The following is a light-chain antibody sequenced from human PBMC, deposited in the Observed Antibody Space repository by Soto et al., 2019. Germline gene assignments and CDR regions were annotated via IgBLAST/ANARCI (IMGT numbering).Light chain of an antibody. V-gene: IGKV3-20*01. CDR3: QQYGTSEII. J-gene: IGKJ5*01. Sequence: EIVLTQSPDTLSLSPGERATLSCRASQSLANSFIAWYQQKPGQAPRLLIYDTSSRASGIPDRFSGSGSGTDFTLTISRLETEDFAVFDCQQYGTSEIIFGQGTRLEIK. CDR2: DTS. CDR1: QSLANSF.